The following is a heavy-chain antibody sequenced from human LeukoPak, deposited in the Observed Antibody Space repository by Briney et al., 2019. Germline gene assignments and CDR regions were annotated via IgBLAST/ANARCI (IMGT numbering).Heavy chain of an antibody. Sequence: SETLSLTCAVYGGSFSGYYWSWIRQPPGKGLEWIGEINHSGSTNYNPSLKSRVTISVDRSKNQFSLKLSSVTAADTAVYYCARGGVFPRQFDPWGQGTLVTVSS. J-gene: IGHJ5*02. CDR3: ARGGVFPRQFDP. D-gene: IGHD3-16*01. V-gene: IGHV4-34*01. CDR2: INHSGST. CDR1: GGSFSGYY.